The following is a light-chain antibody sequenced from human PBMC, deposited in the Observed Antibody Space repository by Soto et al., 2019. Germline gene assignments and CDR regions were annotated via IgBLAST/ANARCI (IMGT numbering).Light chain of an antibody. CDR1: SSNIGSNY. J-gene: IGLJ2*01. Sequence: QSVLTQPPSASGTAGQRVTISCSGSSSNIGSNYVNWYQQLPGTAPKLLIYHNHQRPSGVPDRFSGSKSGTSASLDISGLQSEDEADYYCATWDDSLNVHVLFGGGTKLTVL. V-gene: IGLV1-44*01. CDR2: HNH. CDR3: ATWDDSLNVHVL.